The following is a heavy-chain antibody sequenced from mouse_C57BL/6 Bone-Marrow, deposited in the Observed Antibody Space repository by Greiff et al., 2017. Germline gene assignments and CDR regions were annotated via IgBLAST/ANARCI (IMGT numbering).Heavy chain of an antibody. J-gene: IGHJ4*01. CDR1: GYTFTSYW. CDR2: IDPNSGGT. CDR3: ARWYYEAMDY. D-gene: IGHD2-4*01. Sequence: QVPLQQPGAELVKPGASVKLSCKASGYTFTSYWMHWVKQTPGRGLEWIGRIDPNSGGTKSNEKFKSKATLTVHKPSSTAYMQLSILTSEDSAVYYCARWYYEAMDYWGQGTSGTVSS. V-gene: IGHV1-72*01.